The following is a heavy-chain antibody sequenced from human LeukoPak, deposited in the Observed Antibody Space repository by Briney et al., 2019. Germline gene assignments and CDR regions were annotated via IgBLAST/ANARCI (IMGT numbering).Heavy chain of an antibody. CDR3: ARKSTNAGGGFDY. Sequence: GASVKVSCKTSGYTFTSFHVHWVRQAPGQGLEWMGWINTGNDHTRYSPKFQGRVTVAMDTSATTAYMELNSLTSEDTAVYYCARKSTNAGGGFDYWGQGTLVAVS. CDR1: GYTFTSFH. V-gene: IGHV1-3*04. D-gene: IGHD2-8*01. J-gene: IGHJ4*02. CDR2: INTGNDHT.